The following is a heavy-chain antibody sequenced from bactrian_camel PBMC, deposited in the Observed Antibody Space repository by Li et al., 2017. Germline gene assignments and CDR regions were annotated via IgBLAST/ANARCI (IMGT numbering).Heavy chain of an antibody. J-gene: IGHJ4*01. V-gene: IGHV3S53*01. CDR3: AADFVNKQLARYYDN. CDR1: RYSVSTLY. CDR2: IDTTGST. Sequence: HVQLVESGGGLVQPGGSLSLSCEVSRYSVSTLYMAWFRQAPGKEREGVAAIDTTGSTTYAHSVADQFTISKDNAKSSLYLQMNNLQPEDTAMYYCAADFVNKQLARYYDNWGQGTQVTVS. D-gene: IGHD6*01.